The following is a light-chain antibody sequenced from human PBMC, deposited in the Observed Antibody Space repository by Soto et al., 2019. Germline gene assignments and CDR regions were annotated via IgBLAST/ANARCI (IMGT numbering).Light chain of an antibody. CDR3: QSYDSSLSVGV. J-gene: IGLJ3*02. Sequence: QSVLTQPPSVSGAPGQRVTISCTGSSSNIGAGYDVHWYHQLPGTAPKLLIYGNNNRPSGVPDRFSGSRSGTSASLAITGLQAEDGADYYCQSYDSSLSVGVFGGGTKLTVL. CDR1: SSNIGAGYD. CDR2: GNN. V-gene: IGLV1-40*01.